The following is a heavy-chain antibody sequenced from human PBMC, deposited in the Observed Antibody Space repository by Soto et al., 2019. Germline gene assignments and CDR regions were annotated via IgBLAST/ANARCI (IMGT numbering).Heavy chain of an antibody. CDR1: GYSFTNYW. D-gene: IGHD4-17*01. CDR2: ISPGDSET. CDR3: ARFSMTTVTPFD. V-gene: IGHV5-51*01. J-gene: IGHJ4*02. Sequence: PGESLKISCKGSGYSFTNYWIGWVRQMPGKGLEWMGIISPGDSETRYSPSFQGQVTISADKSISTAYLQWSSLKASDTAIYYCARFSMTTVTPFDWGQGTLVTVSS.